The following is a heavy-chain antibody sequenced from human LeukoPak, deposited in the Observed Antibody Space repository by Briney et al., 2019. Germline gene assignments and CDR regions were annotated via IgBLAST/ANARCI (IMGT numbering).Heavy chain of an antibody. CDR2: IYSGGST. CDR1: GFTVSNNY. CDR3: ARGYRYSSAWRLLDY. J-gene: IGHJ4*02. Sequence: PGGSLRLSCAASGFTVSNNYMSWVRQAPGKGLEWVSVIYSGGSTYYADSVKGRFTISRDNSKNTLYLQMNSLRAEDTAVYYCARGYRYSSAWRLLDYWGQGTLVTVSS. V-gene: IGHV3-53*01. D-gene: IGHD6-19*01.